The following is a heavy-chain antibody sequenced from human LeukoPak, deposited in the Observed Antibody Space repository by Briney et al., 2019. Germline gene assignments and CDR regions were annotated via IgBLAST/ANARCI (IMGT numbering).Heavy chain of an antibody. CDR3: ARVGFGVDRAHGTRRNGKELDY. CDR2: IHGGGDVT. V-gene: IGHV3-23*01. Sequence: QPGGSLRLSCAVSGFIFSNYAMNWVRQAPEKGLEWVSTIHGGGDVTYYADSVKGRFTISRDNSRNTLYLQMNSLRAEDTAVYYCARVGFGVDRAHGTRRNGKELDYWGQGTLVTVSS. D-gene: IGHD3-10*01. CDR1: GFIFSNYA. J-gene: IGHJ4*02.